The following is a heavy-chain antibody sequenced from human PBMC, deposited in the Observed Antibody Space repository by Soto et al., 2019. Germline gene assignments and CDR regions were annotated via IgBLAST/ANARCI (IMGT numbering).Heavy chain of an antibody. CDR1: GGSISSYY. J-gene: IGHJ4*02. Sequence: SETLSLTCTFSGGSISSYYWTWIRQPTGKGLEWIGFMYNSGSTHYNPSLKSRVTISLDTSKNQFSLNLRSVTAADTAVYYCASMGYHYGSGSYPLDYWGQGTLVTVSS. CDR2: MYNSGST. D-gene: IGHD3-10*01. CDR3: ASMGYHYGSGSYPLDY. V-gene: IGHV4-59*08.